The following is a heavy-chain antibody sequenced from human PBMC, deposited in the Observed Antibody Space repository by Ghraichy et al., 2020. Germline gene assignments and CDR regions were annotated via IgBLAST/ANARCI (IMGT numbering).Heavy chain of an antibody. D-gene: IGHD4-17*01. CDR3: ARRRATVTTQGPYYFDY. CDR1: GFTFSSYA. CDR2: ISYDGSNK. J-gene: IGHJ4*02. Sequence: GGSLRLSCAASGFTFSSYAMHWVRQAPGKGLEWVAVISYDGSNKYYADSVKGRFTISRDNSKNTLYLQMNSLRAEDTAVYYCARRRATVTTQGPYYFDYWGQGTLVTVSS. V-gene: IGHV3-30*04.